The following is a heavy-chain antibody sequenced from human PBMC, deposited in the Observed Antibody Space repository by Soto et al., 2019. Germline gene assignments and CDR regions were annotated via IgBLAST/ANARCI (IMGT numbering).Heavy chain of an antibody. J-gene: IGHJ3*01. Sequence: EVQLVESGGGLVQPGGSLRLSCAVSGFTFSSSEMYWVRQAPGKGLEWISYIHPSGQPIFYADSVKGRFTISRDNANNSLFLQVYSLRAGVTAVYYCARRARRWGQGTMVTVSS. CDR1: GFTFSSSE. CDR3: ARRARR. D-gene: IGHD1-26*01. CDR2: IHPSGQPI. V-gene: IGHV3-48*03.